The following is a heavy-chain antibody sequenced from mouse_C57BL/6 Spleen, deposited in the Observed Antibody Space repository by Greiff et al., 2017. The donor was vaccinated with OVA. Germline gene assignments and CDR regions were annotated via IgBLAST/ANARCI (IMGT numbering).Heavy chain of an antibody. D-gene: IGHD4-1*01. J-gene: IGHJ4*01. V-gene: IGHV5-12*01. CDR3: ARTGSYAMDY. CDR2: ISNGGGST. CDR1: GFTFSDYY. Sequence: DVQLVESGGGLVQPGGSLKLSCAASGFTFSDYYMYWVRQTPEKRLEWVAYISNGGGSTYYPDTVKGRFTISRDNAKNTLYLQMSRLKSEDTAMYYCARTGSYAMDYWGQGTSVTVSS.